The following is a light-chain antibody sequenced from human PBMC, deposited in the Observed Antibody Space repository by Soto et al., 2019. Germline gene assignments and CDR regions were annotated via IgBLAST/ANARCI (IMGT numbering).Light chain of an antibody. CDR2: EVT. J-gene: IGLJ2*01. CDR1: SSDVGRYNY. Sequence: QSALTQAPSASGSPGQSVTISCTGTSSDVGRYNYVSWYQQHPAKAPILIIYEVTKRPSGVPDRFSGSKSGNTASLTVSGLLAEDEADYYCSSYAGNNNLVFGGGTKLTVL. CDR3: SSYAGNNNLV. V-gene: IGLV2-8*01.